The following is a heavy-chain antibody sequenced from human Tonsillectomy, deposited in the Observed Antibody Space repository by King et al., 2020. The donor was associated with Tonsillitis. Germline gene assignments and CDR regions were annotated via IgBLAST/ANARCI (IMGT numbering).Heavy chain of an antibody. J-gene: IGHJ6*02. CDR3: ARGTPPNYNILTGFHNSGMDV. CDR2: LSYDEKNK. CDR1: GFTFSTYG. D-gene: IGHD3-9*01. V-gene: IGHV3-30*19. Sequence: VQLVESGGGVVQPGRSLRLSCEGSGFTFSTYGLHWVRQAPGKGLEWMAVLSYDEKNKYYADYVKGRFTISRDNSKNTLYLQMNSLRTEDTAVYYCARGTPPNYNILTGFHNSGMDVWGRGTTVTVSS.